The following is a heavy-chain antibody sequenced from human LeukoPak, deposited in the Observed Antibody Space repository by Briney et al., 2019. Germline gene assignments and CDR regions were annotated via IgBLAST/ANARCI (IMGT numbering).Heavy chain of an antibody. CDR2: MNPNSGNT. CDR3: ARGYSGSGSYIYYYYGMDV. CDR1: GYTFTSYD. Sequence: ASVKVSCKASGYTFTSYDINWVRQATGQGLEWMGWMNPNSGNTGYAQKFQGRVTMTRNTSISTAYMELSSLRSEDTAVYYCARGYSGSGSYIYYYYGMDVWGQGTTVTVPS. V-gene: IGHV1-8*01. J-gene: IGHJ6*02. D-gene: IGHD3-10*01.